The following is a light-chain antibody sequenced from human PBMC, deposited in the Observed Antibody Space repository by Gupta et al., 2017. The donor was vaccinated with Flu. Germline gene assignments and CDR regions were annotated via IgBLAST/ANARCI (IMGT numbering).Light chain of an antibody. CDR3: CSYTSSIPVV. V-gene: IGLV2-14*01. J-gene: IGLJ2*01. Sequence: QSALTQPASVSGSPGQSITISCTGTDSNVGGYRFVSWYQQHPGTAPKLLHSEVSNRPSGVSPLSAGYNSGNTASLNISGIQAEDEAHEYWCSYTSSIPVVFGGGTRVTVL. CDR1: DSNVGGYRF. CDR2: EVS.